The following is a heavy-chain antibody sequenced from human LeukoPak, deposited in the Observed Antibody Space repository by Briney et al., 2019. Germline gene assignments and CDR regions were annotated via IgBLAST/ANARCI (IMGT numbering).Heavy chain of an antibody. V-gene: IGHV4-59*01. CDR1: GGSISSYY. D-gene: IGHD3-9*01. CDR2: IYYSGST. CDR3: ASPSSSTGPLVY. J-gene: IGHJ4*02. Sequence: SETLSLTCTVSGGSISSYYWSWIRQPPGKGLEWIGYIYYSGSTNYNPSLKSRVTISVDTSKNQFSLKPSSVTAADTAVYYCASPSSSTGPLVYWGQGTLVTVSS.